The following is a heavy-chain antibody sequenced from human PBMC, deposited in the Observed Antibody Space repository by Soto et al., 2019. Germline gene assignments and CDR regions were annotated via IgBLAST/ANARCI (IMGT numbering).Heavy chain of an antibody. CDR1: GCSVSDTRVS. CDR3: ARIQRDYDFLTGYYNDDAFDI. CDR2: IFSNHEK. J-gene: IGHJ3*02. V-gene: IGHV2-26*01. D-gene: IGHD3-9*01. Sequence: SGPTLVNPTETLTLTCAVSGCSVSDTRVSVSWIRQPPGKALGGLAHIFSNHEKSYSTSLKSRLTISKDTSGSLVVLTMTNPDPVDTATYYCARIQRDYDFLTGYYNDDAFDIWGQGTMVTVSS.